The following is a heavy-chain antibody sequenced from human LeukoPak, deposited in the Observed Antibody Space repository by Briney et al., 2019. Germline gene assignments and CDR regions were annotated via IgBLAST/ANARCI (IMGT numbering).Heavy chain of an antibody. CDR1: GGSFSGYY. Sequence: SETLSLTCAVYGGSFSGYYWSYIRQPPGKGLEWIGEINHSGSTNYNSSLKSRVTISVDTSKNQFSLKLSSVTAADTAMYYCARGHQVCSGGSCGDFDYWGQGTLVTVSS. J-gene: IGHJ4*02. CDR2: INHSGST. D-gene: IGHD2-15*01. CDR3: ARGHQVCSGGSCGDFDY. V-gene: IGHV4-34*01.